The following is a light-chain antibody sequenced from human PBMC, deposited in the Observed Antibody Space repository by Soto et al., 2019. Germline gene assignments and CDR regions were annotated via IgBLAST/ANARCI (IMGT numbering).Light chain of an antibody. CDR1: QSVFNNH. J-gene: IGKJ1*01. Sequence: EIVLTQSPGNLSLSPGERATLSCRASQSVFNNHIGWYQQKPGQAPRRLIFGASFRATGIPDRFSGSGSGTDFTLTISRLEPEDFAVYYCQQYNNWPGTFGQGTKVDIK. CDR3: QQYNNWPGT. V-gene: IGKV3-20*01. CDR2: GAS.